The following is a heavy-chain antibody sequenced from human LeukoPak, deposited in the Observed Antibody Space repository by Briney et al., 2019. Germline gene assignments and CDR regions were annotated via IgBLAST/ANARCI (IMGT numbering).Heavy chain of an antibody. CDR3: ARDGVVVVVATDYYGMDV. V-gene: IGHV3-48*02. CDR1: GFTFSSYS. J-gene: IGHJ6*02. Sequence: GGSLRLSCAASGFTFSSYSMTWVRQAPGKGLEWVSYISSSSSTIYYADSVKGRFTISRDNAKNSLYLQMNSLRDEDTAVYYCARDGVVVVVATDYYGMDVWGQGTTVTVSS. CDR2: ISSSSSTI. D-gene: IGHD2-15*01.